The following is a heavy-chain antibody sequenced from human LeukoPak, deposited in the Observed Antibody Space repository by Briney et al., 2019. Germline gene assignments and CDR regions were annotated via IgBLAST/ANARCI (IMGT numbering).Heavy chain of an antibody. V-gene: IGHV3-30*18. CDR3: AKDHSITFGGVTNPDY. J-gene: IGHJ4*02. CDR1: GFTFSSYG. CDR2: ISYDGSNK. Sequence: GGSLRLSCAASGFTFSSYGMHWVRQAPGKGLEWVAVISYDGSNKYYADSVKGRFTISRDNSKNTLYLQMNSLRAEDTAVYYCAKDHSITFGGVTNPDYWGQGTLVTVSS. D-gene: IGHD3-16*01.